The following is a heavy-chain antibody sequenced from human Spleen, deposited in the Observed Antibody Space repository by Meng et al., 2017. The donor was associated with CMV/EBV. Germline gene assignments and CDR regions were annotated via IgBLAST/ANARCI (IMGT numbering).Heavy chain of an antibody. CDR3: VATSDDWSEY. J-gene: IGHJ1*01. CDR2: ISAYNGDT. V-gene: IGHV1-18*01. D-gene: IGHD1-1*01. Sequence: VPCHASRHSVITSGLNWVRQAPGQGLEWMGWISAYNGDTTYAENFQGRSLMATDKSKNTVYLETRSLRSDDTAVYYCVATSDDWSEYWGQGTLVTVSS. CDR1: RHSVITSG.